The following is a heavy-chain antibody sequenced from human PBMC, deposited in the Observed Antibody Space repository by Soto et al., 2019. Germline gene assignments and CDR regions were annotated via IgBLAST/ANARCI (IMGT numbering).Heavy chain of an antibody. CDR3: ASSPGDNSGYDRDYYYGMDV. V-gene: IGHV1-69*01. CDR1: GGTFSSYA. CDR2: IIPIFGTA. J-gene: IGHJ6*02. D-gene: IGHD5-12*01. Sequence: QVQLVQSGAEVKKPGSSVKVSCKASGGTFSSYAISWVRQAPGQGLEWMGGIIPIFGTANYAQKFQGRVTITADESTSTAYMELSSLRSEDTAVYYCASSPGDNSGYDRDYYYGMDVWGQGTTVTVSS.